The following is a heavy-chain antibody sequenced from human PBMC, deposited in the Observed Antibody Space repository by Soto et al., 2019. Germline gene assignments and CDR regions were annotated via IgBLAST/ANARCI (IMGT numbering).Heavy chain of an antibody. CDR2: INPNSGGT. CDR3: AREVRDSSSWYPQYGMDV. Sequence: ASVKVSCKASGYTFTAYYLHWCRQAPGQGLEWMGWINPNSGGTNYAQKFQGWVTMTRDTSISTAYMELSRLRSDDTAVYYCAREVRDSSSWYPQYGMDVWGQGTTVTVSS. J-gene: IGHJ6*02. D-gene: IGHD6-13*01. V-gene: IGHV1-2*04. CDR1: GYTFTAYY.